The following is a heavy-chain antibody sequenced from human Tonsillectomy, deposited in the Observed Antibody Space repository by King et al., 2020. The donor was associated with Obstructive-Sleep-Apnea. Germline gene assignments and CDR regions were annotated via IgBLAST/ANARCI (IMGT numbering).Heavy chain of an antibody. CDR1: GFTFSTSA. Sequence: VQLVESGGGLVQPGGSLRLSCAASGFTFSTSAMTWVRQAPGRGLEWVSSISHTALSTYYADSVEGRFTISRDHSTNTLYVQMNSLRAEDTAVYYCARSIAVADPKVYWYFDLWGRGALVTVSS. D-gene: IGHD6-19*01. J-gene: IGHJ2*01. V-gene: IGHV3-23*04. CDR2: ISHTALST. CDR3: ARSIAVADPKVYWYFDL.